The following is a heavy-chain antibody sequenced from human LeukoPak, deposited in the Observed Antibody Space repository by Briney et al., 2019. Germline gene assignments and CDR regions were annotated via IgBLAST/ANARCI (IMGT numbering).Heavy chain of an antibody. Sequence: PGGSLRLSCAASGFTFSSYAMNWVRQAPGKGLEWVSVVYGGGDETYYADSVKGRFAISRDNSKNTLYLQMNSLRVDDTAVYYCPKERSSGLHDAFDIWGQGTMVTVST. D-gene: IGHD6-6*01. CDR2: VYGGGDET. J-gene: IGHJ3*02. CDR3: PKERSSGLHDAFDI. V-gene: IGHV3-23*01. CDR1: GFTFSSYA.